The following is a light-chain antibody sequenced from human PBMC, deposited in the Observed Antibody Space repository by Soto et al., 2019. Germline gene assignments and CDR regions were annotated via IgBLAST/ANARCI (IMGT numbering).Light chain of an antibody. CDR2: GAS. CDR3: QQSYSTPYT. Sequence: EIVMTQSPATLSVSPGERATLSCRASQSVSSNLAWYQQKPGQAPRLLIYGASTRATGIPARFSGSGSGTEFTLTISSLQSEDFVTYYCQQSYSTPYTFGQGTKLEIK. V-gene: IGKV3-15*01. J-gene: IGKJ2*01. CDR1: QSVSSN.